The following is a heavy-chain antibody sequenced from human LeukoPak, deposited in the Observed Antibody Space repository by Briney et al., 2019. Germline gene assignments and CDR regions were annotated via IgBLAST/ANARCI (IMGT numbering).Heavy chain of an antibody. CDR2: IWYDGSNK. V-gene: IGHV3-33*06. J-gene: IGHJ4*02. D-gene: IGHD6-13*01. CDR3: AKHHYSSSRDYFDY. CDR1: GFTFSSYA. Sequence: PGGSLRLSCAASGFTFSSYAMNWVRQAPGKGLEWVAVIWYDGSNKYYADSVKGRFTISRDNSRNTLFLQMNSLRAEDTAVYYCAKHHYSSSRDYFDYWGQGTLVTVSS.